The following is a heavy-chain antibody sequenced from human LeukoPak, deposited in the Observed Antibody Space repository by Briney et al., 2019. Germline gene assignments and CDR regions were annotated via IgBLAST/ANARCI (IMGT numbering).Heavy chain of an antibody. D-gene: IGHD6-6*01. CDR1: GFTFSDYY. CDR3: ARSGSSSRNNWFGP. J-gene: IGHJ5*02. Sequence: PGGSLRLSCAASGFTFSDYYMSWIRQAPGKGLEWVSYISSSSSYTNYADSVKGRFTISRDNAKNSLYLQMNSLRAEDTAVYYCARSGSSSRNNWFGPWGQGTLVTVSS. CDR2: ISSSSSYT. V-gene: IGHV3-11*06.